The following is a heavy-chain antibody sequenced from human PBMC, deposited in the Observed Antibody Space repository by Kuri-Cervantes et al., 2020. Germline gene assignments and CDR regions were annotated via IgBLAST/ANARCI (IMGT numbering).Heavy chain of an antibody. D-gene: IGHD3-22*01. CDR3: AKVKYYDSSGRTTNYYYGMDV. J-gene: IGHJ6*02. CDR1: GFTFSSYA. V-gene: IGHV3-30-3*01. CDR2: ISYDGSNK. Sequence: GGSLRLSCAASGFTFSSYAMHRVRQAPGKGLEWVAVISYDGSNKYYADSVKGRFTISRGNSKNTLYLQVNSLRAEDTAVYYCAKVKYYDSSGRTTNYYYGMDVWGQGTTVTVSS.